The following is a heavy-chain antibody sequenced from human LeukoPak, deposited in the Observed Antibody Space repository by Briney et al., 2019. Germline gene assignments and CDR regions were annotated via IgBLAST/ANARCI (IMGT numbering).Heavy chain of an antibody. CDR2: ITNSGRST. J-gene: IGHJ4*02. Sequence: GGSLRFSCAASGFSFSNYFMSWIRQAPGKGLEWVSYITNSGRSTNYADAVKGRFTMSRDNAKKSVYLEMTDLRAEDTAVYYCAREASGNYHVFDSWGQGTLVTVSS. V-gene: IGHV3-11*04. CDR3: AREASGNYHVFDS. D-gene: IGHD1-26*01. CDR1: GFSFSNYF.